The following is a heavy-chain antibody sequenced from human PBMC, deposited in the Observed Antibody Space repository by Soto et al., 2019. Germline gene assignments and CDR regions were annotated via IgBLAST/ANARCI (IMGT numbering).Heavy chain of an antibody. D-gene: IGHD3-10*01. CDR2: INHSGST. V-gene: IGHV4-34*01. CDR1: GGSFSGYY. Sequence: SETLSLTCAVYGGSFSGYYWSWIRQPPGKGLEWIGEINHSGSTNYNPSLKSRVTISVDTSKNQFSLKLGSVTAADTAVYYCARLRPTYYYGSGRRDWFDPWGQGTLVTVSS. CDR3: ARLRPTYYYGSGRRDWFDP. J-gene: IGHJ5*02.